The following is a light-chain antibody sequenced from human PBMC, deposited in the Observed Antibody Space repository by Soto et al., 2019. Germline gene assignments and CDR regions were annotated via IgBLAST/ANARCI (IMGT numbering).Light chain of an antibody. CDR2: EVR. Sequence: QSVLTQPASVSGSPGQSITISCTGTSRDVGAYDFVSWYQQHPDKAPKLMIYEVRGRPSGVSNRFSGSKSFNTATLTISGLQAEDEADYYCSSHTTRNTRVFGTGTKVTVL. J-gene: IGLJ1*01. CDR3: SSHTTRNTRV. CDR1: SRDVGAYDF. V-gene: IGLV2-14*03.